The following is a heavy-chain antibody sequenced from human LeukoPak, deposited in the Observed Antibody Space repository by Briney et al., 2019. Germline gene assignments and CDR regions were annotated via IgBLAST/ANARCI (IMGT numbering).Heavy chain of an antibody. CDR3: ARDSSSTSHAFDY. Sequence: SVKVSCKASGFTFTSSAMQWVRQARGQRLEWIGWIVVGSGNTNYAQKFQERVTITRDMSTSTAYMELSSLRSEDTAVYYCARDSSSTSHAFDYWGQGTLVTVSS. CDR2: IVVGSGNT. J-gene: IGHJ4*02. CDR1: GFTFTSSA. D-gene: IGHD2-2*01. V-gene: IGHV1-58*02.